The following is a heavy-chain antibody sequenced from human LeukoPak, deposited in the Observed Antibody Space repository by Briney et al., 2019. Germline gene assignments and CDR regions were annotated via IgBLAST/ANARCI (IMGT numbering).Heavy chain of an antibody. J-gene: IGHJ5*02. Sequence: SETLSLTCNVSGDSINSGGFYWNWIRQPPGKGLEWIAYIHQSGITVSNPSLKSRLTLSLDASKNQFSLRLTSVTVADTAVYYCARDLEYCSTTSCLTWGQGTLVTVSS. CDR1: GDSINSGGFY. D-gene: IGHD2-2*01. CDR3: ARDLEYCSTTSCLT. CDR2: IHQSGIT. V-gene: IGHV4-30-2*01.